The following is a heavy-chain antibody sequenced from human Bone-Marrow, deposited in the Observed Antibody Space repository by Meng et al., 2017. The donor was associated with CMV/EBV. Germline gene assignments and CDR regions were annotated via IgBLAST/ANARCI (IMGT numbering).Heavy chain of an antibody. D-gene: IGHD3-9*01. J-gene: IGHJ6*01. CDR1: GGSFSGYY. CDR3: ARSQYFDWLLSPPYYYYGRDV. Sequence: SETLSLTCAVYGGSFSGYYWSWIRQPPGKGLEWIGEINHSGSTNYNPSLKSRVTISVDTSKNQFSLKLSSVTAADTAVYYCARSQYFDWLLSPPYYYYGRDVWGQGNTVNLAS. CDR2: INHSGST. V-gene: IGHV4-34*01.